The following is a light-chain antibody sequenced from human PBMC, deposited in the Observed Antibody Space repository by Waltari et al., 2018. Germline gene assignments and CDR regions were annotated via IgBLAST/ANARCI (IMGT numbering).Light chain of an antibody. CDR1: QTFSTIA. CDR3: QQYDGLVVT. Sequence: EIVLPQSPGTLSLSPGDRAILSCRASQTFSTIALSWYQQKPGQAPRVLIYRTDHRATGIPDRCSGSGAGKDFTLTINRLAPEDFAMYYGQQYDGLVVTFGGGTKVEI. J-gene: IGKJ4*01. CDR2: RTD. V-gene: IGKV3-20*01.